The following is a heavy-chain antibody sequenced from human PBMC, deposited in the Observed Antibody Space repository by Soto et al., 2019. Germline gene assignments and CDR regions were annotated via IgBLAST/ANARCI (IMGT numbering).Heavy chain of an antibody. CDR1: GGSFSGYY. V-gene: IGHV4-34*01. Sequence: SERLSLTCAVYGGSFSGYYWSWIRQNPGKGLEWIGEINHSGSTNYNPSLKSRVTISVDTSKNQFSLKLSSVTAADTAVYYCARGGDGAGAEEANWFDPWGQGTLVTVSS. CDR3: ARGGDGAGAEEANWFDP. CDR2: INHSGST. J-gene: IGHJ5*02. D-gene: IGHD6-19*01.